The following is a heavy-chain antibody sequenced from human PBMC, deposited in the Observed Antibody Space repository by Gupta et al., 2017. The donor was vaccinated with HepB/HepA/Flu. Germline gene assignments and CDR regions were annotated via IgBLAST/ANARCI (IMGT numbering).Heavy chain of an antibody. Sequence: QLQLQESGPGLVKPSETLSLTCAVSGGSISNSSRFWVWIRQPPGKGLEWIGSIYSGGSTYYNPSLKSRVTISLDTSKNQFSLKLSSVTAADTAVYYCAKHDNWLHFVSYWGQGTQVTVSS. CDR1: GGSISNSSRF. V-gene: IGHV4-39*01. D-gene: IGHD5-24*01. CDR3: AKHDNWLHFVSY. CDR2: IYSGGST. J-gene: IGHJ4*02.